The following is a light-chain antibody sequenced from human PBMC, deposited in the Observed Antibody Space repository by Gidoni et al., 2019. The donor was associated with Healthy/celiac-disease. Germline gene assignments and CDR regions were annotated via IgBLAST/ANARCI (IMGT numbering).Light chain of an antibody. CDR2: DAS. CDR3: QQYNSYPWT. Sequence: DIQMTQSPSTLSASVGDRVTITCRASQSISSCLAWYQQKPGKAPKLLIYDASSLESGVPSRLSDSGSGTEFTLNISSLQPDDFATYYCQQYNSYPWTFGQGTKVEIK. CDR1: QSISSC. J-gene: IGKJ1*01. V-gene: IGKV1-5*01.